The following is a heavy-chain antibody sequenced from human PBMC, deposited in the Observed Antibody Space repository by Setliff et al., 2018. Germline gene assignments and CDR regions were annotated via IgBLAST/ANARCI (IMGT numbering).Heavy chain of an antibody. CDR1: GGSISSYY. V-gene: IGHV4-4*07. CDR3: AREQWLDPPGYYYMDV. J-gene: IGHJ6*03. Sequence: PSETLSLTCTVSGGSISSYYWSWIRQPAGKGLEWIGHIYIGGSANYNPSLKSRVTMSIDTSKNQFSLRLNSVTAADMAVYYCAREQWLDPPGYYYMDVWAKGTTVTVSS. CDR2: IYIGGSA. D-gene: IGHD6-19*01.